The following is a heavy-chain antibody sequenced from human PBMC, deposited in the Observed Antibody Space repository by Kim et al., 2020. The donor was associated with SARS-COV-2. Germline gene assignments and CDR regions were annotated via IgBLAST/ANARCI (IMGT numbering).Heavy chain of an antibody. CDR2: ISSSGSTI. J-gene: IGHJ4*02. Sequence: GGSLRLSCAASGFTFSDYYMSWIRQAPGKGLEWVSYISSSGSTIYYADSVKGRFTISRDNAKNSLYLQMNSLRAEDTAVYYCARDFWTHYYDSSESDYWGQGTLVTVSS. CDR3: ARDFWTHYYDSSESDY. V-gene: IGHV3-11*01. CDR1: GFTFSDYY. D-gene: IGHD3-22*01.